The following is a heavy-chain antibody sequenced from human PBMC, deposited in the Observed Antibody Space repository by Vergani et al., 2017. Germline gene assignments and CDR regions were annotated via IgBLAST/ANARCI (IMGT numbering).Heavy chain of an antibody. J-gene: IGHJ4*02. CDR3: AKDPTWLNPSYFYY. V-gene: IGHV3-23*01. Sequence: EVHLLESGGGLVQPGGSLRLSCSTSGFTFRSYAMSWVRQPPGKGLEWVSGISGSGRNTYYADSVKGRFTISRDNPKNTLYLQMNSLRGEDTAVYYCAKDPTWLNPSYFYYGEERTLVTVSS. CDR1: GFTFRSYA. D-gene: IGHD5-24*01. CDR2: ISGSGRNT.